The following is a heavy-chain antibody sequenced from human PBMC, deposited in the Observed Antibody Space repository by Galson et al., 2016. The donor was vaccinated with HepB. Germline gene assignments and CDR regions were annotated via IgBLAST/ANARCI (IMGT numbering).Heavy chain of an antibody. CDR1: GFIFSGSS. V-gene: IGHV3-73*01. Sequence: SLRLSCAVSGFIFSGSSMHWVRQASGKGLEWVGRIRSKDNSYATAYAASVRGRFTISRDDSKNTAYLQMNSLKIEDTAGYYCTSSSRPDYYYGMDVWGQGTTVTVSS. D-gene: IGHD2-2*01. J-gene: IGHJ6*02. CDR2: IRSKDNSYAT. CDR3: TSSSRPDYYYGMDV.